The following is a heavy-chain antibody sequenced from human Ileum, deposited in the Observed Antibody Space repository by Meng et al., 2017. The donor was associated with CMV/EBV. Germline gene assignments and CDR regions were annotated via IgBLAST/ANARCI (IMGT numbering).Heavy chain of an antibody. V-gene: IGHV2-5*02. J-gene: IGHJ4*02. Sequence: QIHLTEPGPHLVKPTQTLPLPCTFSVLSITSSGMDVGWIRQPPGKALEWLSHIYWDDDKRYSPSLNNRLTIPKDASKNQVVLSMTSMSPVDTATYYCAQTGPVRDYFQSWGQGTLVTVSS. CDR1: VLSITSSGMD. CDR2: IYWDDDK. D-gene: IGHD1-1*01. CDR3: AQTGPVRDYFQS.